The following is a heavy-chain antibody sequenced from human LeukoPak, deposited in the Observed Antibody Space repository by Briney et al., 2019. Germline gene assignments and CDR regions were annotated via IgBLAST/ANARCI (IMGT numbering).Heavy chain of an antibody. J-gene: IGHJ6*03. CDR3: ARVTGTTGFDYYYYMDV. CDR2: ILYDGSNK. D-gene: IGHD1-7*01. Sequence: GGSLRLSCAASGFTFSTYGMHWVRQAPGKGLEWVAVILYDGSNKYYADSVKGRFTISRDNAKNSLYLQMNSLRAEDTAVYYCARVTGTTGFDYYYYMDVWGKGTTVTVSS. CDR1: GFTFSTYG. V-gene: IGHV3-30*03.